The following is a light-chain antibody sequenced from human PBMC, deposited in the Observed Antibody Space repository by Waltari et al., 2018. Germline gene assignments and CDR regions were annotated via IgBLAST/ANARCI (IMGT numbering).Light chain of an antibody. V-gene: IGLV2-14*03. CDR3: SSYAVTTTLL. Sequence: QSVLTQPASVSGSPGQSITISCTGTRSDVGGYDYVSWYQQQPGKAPILIIYDVKNRPSGFSNRFSGSKSGDTASLTISGLQAEDEADYYCSSYAVTTTLLFGGGTKLTVL. CDR1: RSDVGGYDY. CDR2: DVK. J-gene: IGLJ2*01.